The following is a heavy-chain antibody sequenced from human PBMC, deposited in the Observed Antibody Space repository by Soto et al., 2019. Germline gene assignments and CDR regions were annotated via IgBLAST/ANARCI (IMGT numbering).Heavy chain of an antibody. J-gene: IGHJ3*02. V-gene: IGHV1-2*02. CDR1: GYPVTAYY. CDR2: INPATGAA. D-gene: IGHD3-3*01. Sequence: QLHLVHSGAVVKKPGASVTVSCSASGYPVTAYYMHWVRQAPGRGLEWMGGINPATGAAKYTQTFPGRVTMPRDTPTSTVFMELSGLTSEDTAVFYCARGGGVGVAGSAAFEMWGQGTVVTVSS. CDR3: ARGGGVGVAGSAAFEM.